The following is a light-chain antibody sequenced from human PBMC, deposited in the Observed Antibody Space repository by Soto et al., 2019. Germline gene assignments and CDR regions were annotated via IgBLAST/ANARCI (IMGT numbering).Light chain of an antibody. CDR1: QDISKY. CDR2: DAS. J-gene: IGKJ5*01. Sequence: DIQMTQSPSSLSAYIGDRVTITCQASQDISKYLNWYQQKPGKAPKLLMHDASNLEAGVPSRFNGSGSGTDFTFTISSLLPEDIATYYCQQYYTRITFGQGTRLEIK. V-gene: IGKV1-33*01. CDR3: QQYYTRIT.